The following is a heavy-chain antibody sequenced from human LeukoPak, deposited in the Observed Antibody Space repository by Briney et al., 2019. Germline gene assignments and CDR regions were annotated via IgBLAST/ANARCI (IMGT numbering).Heavy chain of an antibody. CDR1: GGSISSYY. D-gene: IGHD3-10*01. CDR2: IYYSGST. J-gene: IGHJ4*02. CDR3: ARFPGASGSYYY. Sequence: PSETLSLTCTVSGGSISSYYWSWIRQPPGKGLEWIGYIYYSGSTHCNPSLKSRVIISVDTSKSQFSLKLSSVTAADTAVYYCARFPGASGSYYYWGQGTLVTVSS. V-gene: IGHV4-30-4*01.